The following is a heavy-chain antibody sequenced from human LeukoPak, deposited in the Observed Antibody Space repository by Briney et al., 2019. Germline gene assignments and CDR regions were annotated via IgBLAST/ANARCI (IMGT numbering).Heavy chain of an antibody. V-gene: IGHV1-69*13. J-gene: IGHJ5*02. CDR3: ARLVMEIVVVPAARGDWFDP. CDR1: GGTFSSYA. Sequence: GASVKVSCKVSGGTFSSYAISWVRQAPGQGLEWMGGIIPIFGTANYAQKFQGRVTITADESTSTTYMELGSLRSEDTAVYYCARLVMEIVVVPAARGDWFDPWGQGTLVTVSS. CDR2: IIPIFGTA. D-gene: IGHD2-2*03.